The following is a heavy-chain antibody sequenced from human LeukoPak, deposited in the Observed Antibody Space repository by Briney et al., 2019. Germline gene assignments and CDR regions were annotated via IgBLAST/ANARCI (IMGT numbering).Heavy chain of an antibody. Sequence: PSETLSLTCTVSGGPISSSSYYWGWIRQPPGKGLEWIGSIYYSGSTYYNPSLKSRVTISVDTSKNQFSLKLSSVTAADTAVYYCARQPSTVIYDSSGYYGGWFDPWGQGTLVTVSS. V-gene: IGHV4-39*01. CDR2: IYYSGST. J-gene: IGHJ5*02. CDR3: ARQPSTVIYDSSGYYGGWFDP. CDR1: GGPISSSSYY. D-gene: IGHD3-22*01.